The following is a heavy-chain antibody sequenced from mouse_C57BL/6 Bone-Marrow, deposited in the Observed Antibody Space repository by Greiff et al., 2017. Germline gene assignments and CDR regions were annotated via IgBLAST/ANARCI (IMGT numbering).Heavy chain of an antibody. CDR3: ARSITTVVKFDF. CDR2: IYPGDGDT. J-gene: IGHJ2*01. D-gene: IGHD1-1*01. CDR1: GYAFSSSW. Sequence: QVQLQQSGPELVKPGASVKLSCKASGYAFSSSWMNWVQQRPGKGLEWIGRIYPGDGDTNYNGTFKGKATLAADKSSSTAYMHLSSLTSEDSAVSFCARSITTVVKFDFWGQGTTLTVSS. V-gene: IGHV1-82*01.